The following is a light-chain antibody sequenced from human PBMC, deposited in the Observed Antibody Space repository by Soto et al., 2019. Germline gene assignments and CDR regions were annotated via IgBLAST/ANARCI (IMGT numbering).Light chain of an antibody. J-gene: IGKJ2*02. CDR3: MQALQTPWT. CDR2: LGS. CDR1: QSLLHTNGYTY. V-gene: IGKV2-28*01. Sequence: DLVMTQSPLSLPVTPGEPASISCRSGQSLLHTNGYTYLDWYLQKPGQSPQLLIYLGSTRASGVPDRFSGSGSGTDFTLKISREEAEDVGVYYCMQALQTPWTFGQGTKLEIK.